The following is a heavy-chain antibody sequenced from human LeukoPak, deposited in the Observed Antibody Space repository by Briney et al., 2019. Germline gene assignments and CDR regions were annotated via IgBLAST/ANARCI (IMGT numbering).Heavy chain of an antibody. V-gene: IGHV3-11*01. Sequence: PGGSLRLSCAASGSTFSDYYMSWIRQAPGKGLEWVSYISSSGSTIYYADSVKGRFTISRDNAKNSLYLQMNSLRAEDTAVYYCARDPKQSGPAFDIWGQGTMVTVSS. CDR3: ARDPKQSGPAFDI. CDR2: ISSSGSTI. CDR1: GSTFSDYY. D-gene: IGHD3-3*01. J-gene: IGHJ3*02.